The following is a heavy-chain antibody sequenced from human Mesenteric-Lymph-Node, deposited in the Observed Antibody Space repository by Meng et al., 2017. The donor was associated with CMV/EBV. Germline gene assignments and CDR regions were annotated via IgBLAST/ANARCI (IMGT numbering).Heavy chain of an antibody. V-gene: IGHV4-38-2*02. D-gene: IGHD3-10*01. CDR2: NHHSGST. J-gene: IGHJ5*02. Sequence: SETLSLTCTVSGYSISSGYYWGWIRQPPGKGLEWIGSNHHSGSTYHNPSLKSRVTISVDTSKNQFSLKLSSVTAADTAVYYCARGSGSYWLDPWGQGILVTVSS. CDR3: ARGSGSYWLDP. CDR1: GYSISSGYY.